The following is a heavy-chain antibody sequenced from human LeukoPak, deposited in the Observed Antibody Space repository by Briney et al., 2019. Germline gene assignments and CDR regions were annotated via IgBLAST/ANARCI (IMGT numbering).Heavy chain of an antibody. Sequence: PGGSLRLSCAASGFTFSSYGMHWVRQAPGKGLEWVAFIRYDGSNKYYADSVKGRFTISRDNSKNTMYLQMGSLRPEDMGVYYCARAFRPASDPHDFYDFWGRGTTVTVSP. J-gene: IGHJ3*01. CDR1: GFTFSSYG. CDR3: ARAFRPASDPHDFYDF. CDR2: IRYDGSNK. V-gene: IGHV3-30*02. D-gene: IGHD3/OR15-3a*01.